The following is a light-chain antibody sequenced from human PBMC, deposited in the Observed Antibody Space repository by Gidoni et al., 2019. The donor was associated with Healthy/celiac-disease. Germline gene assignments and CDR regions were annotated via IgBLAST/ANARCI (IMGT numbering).Light chain of an antibody. Sequence: AIRMTQSPSSLSASTGDRVTITCRASQGISSYLAWYQQKPGKAPKLLIYAASTLQSGGPSRFSGSGSGTDFTLTISCLQSEDFATYYCQQYYSYPRTFGQGTKLEIK. J-gene: IGKJ2*01. CDR2: AAS. CDR1: QGISSY. V-gene: IGKV1-8*01. CDR3: QQYYSYPRT.